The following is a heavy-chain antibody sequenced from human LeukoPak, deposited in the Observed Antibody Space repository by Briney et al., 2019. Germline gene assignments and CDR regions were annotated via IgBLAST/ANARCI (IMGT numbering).Heavy chain of an antibody. CDR3: ARGVEGRIWYYFDY. V-gene: IGHV4-59*12. Sequence: PSETLSLTCTVSGGSISSYYWSWIRQPPGKGLEWIGYIYYSGSTNYNPSLKSRVTISVDTSKNQFSLKLSSVTAADTAVYYCARGVEGRIWYYFDYWGQGTLVTVSS. CDR2: IYYSGST. J-gene: IGHJ4*02. D-gene: IGHD3-10*01. CDR1: GGSISSYY.